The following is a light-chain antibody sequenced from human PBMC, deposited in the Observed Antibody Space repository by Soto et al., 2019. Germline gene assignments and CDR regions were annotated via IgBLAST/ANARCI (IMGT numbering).Light chain of an antibody. Sequence: DIVLTQSPATLSLSPGERATLSCRASQSVSSYLAWYQQKPGQGPRLLIHDASKRATDIPARCTGSGSGTDFTLTISSLEPEDFAVYFCHHRSTWTFGQGTKVEV. CDR1: QSVSSY. V-gene: IGKV3-11*01. CDR2: DAS. CDR3: HHRSTWT. J-gene: IGKJ1*01.